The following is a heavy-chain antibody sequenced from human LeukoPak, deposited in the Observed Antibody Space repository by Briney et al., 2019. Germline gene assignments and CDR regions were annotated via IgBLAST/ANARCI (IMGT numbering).Heavy chain of an antibody. J-gene: IGHJ6*02. CDR3: AKDGPAASYYYYGMDV. D-gene: IGHD2-2*01. CDR2: ISGSGGST. CDR1: GFTFSSYA. V-gene: IGHV3-23*01. Sequence: GGSLRLSCAASGFTFSSYAMSWVRQAPGKGLEWVSAISGSGGSTYYADSVKGRFTISRDNSKNTLYLQMNSLRAEDTAVYYCAKDGPAASYYYYGMDVWGQGTTVTVSS.